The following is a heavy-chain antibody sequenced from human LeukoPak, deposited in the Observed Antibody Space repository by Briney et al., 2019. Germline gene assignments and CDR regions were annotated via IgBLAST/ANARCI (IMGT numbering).Heavy chain of an antibody. V-gene: IGHV1-8*01. Sequence: ASVKLSCKASGYTFTSYDINWVRQATGQGLEWMGSMNPESGNAGYAQSFQGRVTMTRNTSVTTAYMELTSLTSEDTAMYYCTRGVGSILNKEGFDIWGQGTVVTVSS. J-gene: IGHJ3*02. D-gene: IGHD3-3*01. CDR2: MNPESGNA. CDR1: GYTFTSYD. CDR3: TRGVGSILNKEGFDI.